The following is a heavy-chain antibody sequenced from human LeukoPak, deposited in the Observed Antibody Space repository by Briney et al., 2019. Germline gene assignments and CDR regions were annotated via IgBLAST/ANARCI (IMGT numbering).Heavy chain of an antibody. J-gene: IGHJ4*02. V-gene: IGHV4-31*03. CDR2: IYYSGST. D-gene: IGHD5-12*01. CDR3: ASSVATIPGFDY. Sequence: SETLSLTCTVSGGSISSGGYCWSWIRQHPGKGLEWIGYIYYSGSTYYNPSLKSRVTISVDTSKNQFSLKLSSVTAADTAVYYCASSVATIPGFDYWGQGTLVTVSS. CDR1: GGSISSGGYC.